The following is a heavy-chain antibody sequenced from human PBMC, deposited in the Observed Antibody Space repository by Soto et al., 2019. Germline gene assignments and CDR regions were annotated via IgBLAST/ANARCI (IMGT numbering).Heavy chain of an antibody. CDR2: ISAYNGNT. V-gene: IGHV1-18*01. CDR1: GYTFTSYG. CDR3: ATYGSGSYYNYYYGMDV. J-gene: IGHJ6*02. Sequence: QVQLVQSGAEVKKPGASVKVSCKASGYTFTSYGISWVRQAPGQGLEWMGWISAYNGNTNYAQKLQGRVPMTTDTSTSTAYMELRSLRSDDTAVYYCATYGSGSYYNYYYGMDVWGQGTTVTVSS. D-gene: IGHD3-10*01.